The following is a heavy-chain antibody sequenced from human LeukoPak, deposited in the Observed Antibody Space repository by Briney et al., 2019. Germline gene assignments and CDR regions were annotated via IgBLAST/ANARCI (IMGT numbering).Heavy chain of an antibody. J-gene: IGHJ4*02. CDR2: IYYSGST. V-gene: IGHV4-39*01. CDR3: ARHLEAEYYFDY. D-gene: IGHD6-19*01. Sequence: PSETLSLTCTVSGGSISSSSYYWGWIRQPPGKGLEWIGSIYYSGSTYYNPSLKSRVTISVDTSKNLFSLKLSSVTAADTAVYYCARHLEAEYYFDYWGQGTLVTVSS. CDR1: GGSISSSSYY.